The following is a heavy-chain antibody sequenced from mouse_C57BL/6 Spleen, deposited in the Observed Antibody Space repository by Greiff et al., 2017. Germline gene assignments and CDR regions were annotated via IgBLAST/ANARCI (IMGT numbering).Heavy chain of an antibody. CDR1: GFSLTSYG. V-gene: IGHV2-2*01. Sequence: VQRVESGPGLVQPSQSLSITCTVSGFSLTSYGVHWVRQSPGKGLEWLGVIWSGGITDYNAAFISRLSISKDNSKSQVFFKMNSLQADDTAIYYCAREVYDGYYRYYAMDYWGQGTSVTVSS. D-gene: IGHD2-3*01. J-gene: IGHJ4*01. CDR2: IWSGGIT. CDR3: AREVYDGYYRYYAMDY.